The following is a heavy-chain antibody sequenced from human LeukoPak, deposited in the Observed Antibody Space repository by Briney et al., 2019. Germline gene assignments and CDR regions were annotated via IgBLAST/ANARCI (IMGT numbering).Heavy chain of an antibody. V-gene: IGHV3-53*05. J-gene: IGHJ4*02. Sequence: GGSLRLSCAASGFTVSSNYMSWVRQAPGKGLEWVSVIYSGGSTYYADSVKGRFTISRDNSKSTLDLQMNSLRVEDTAVYYCAKDRYSTSSTFTINPFDYWGQGILVTVSS. CDR3: AKDRYSTSSTFTINPFDY. D-gene: IGHD6-13*01. CDR2: IYSGGST. CDR1: GFTVSSNY.